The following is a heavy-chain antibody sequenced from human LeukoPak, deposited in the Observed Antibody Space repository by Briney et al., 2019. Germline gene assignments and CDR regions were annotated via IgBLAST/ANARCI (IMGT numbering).Heavy chain of an antibody. Sequence: PGRSLRLSCAASGFTFSSYGMHWVRQAPGKGLEWVAVISYDGSNKYYADSVKGRFTISRDNSKNTLYLQMNSLRAEDTAVYYCAKGNAVAGNEYFQHWGQGTLVTVSS. CDR2: ISYDGSNK. CDR1: GFTFSSYG. D-gene: IGHD6-19*01. J-gene: IGHJ1*01. V-gene: IGHV3-30*18. CDR3: AKGNAVAGNEYFQH.